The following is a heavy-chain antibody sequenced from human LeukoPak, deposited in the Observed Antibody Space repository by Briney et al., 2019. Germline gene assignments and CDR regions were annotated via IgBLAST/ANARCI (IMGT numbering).Heavy chain of an antibody. D-gene: IGHD1-14*01. J-gene: IGHJ4*02. CDR1: GYTFTGYY. CDR2: INPNSGDT. V-gene: IGHV1-2*02. CDR3: ARDPTGLRYFDY. Sequence: GASVKVSCKASGYTFTGYYMRWVRQAPGQGLEWMGWINPNSGDTNYAQKFQGRVTMTRDTSISTAYMELSRLRSDDTAVYYCARDPTGLRYFDYWGQGTLVTVSS.